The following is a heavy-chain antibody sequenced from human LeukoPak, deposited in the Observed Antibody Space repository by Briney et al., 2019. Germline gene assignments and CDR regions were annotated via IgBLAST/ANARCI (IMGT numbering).Heavy chain of an antibody. V-gene: IGHV4-59*01. CDR2: VYYRGST. CDR1: GGSMNTYY. Sequence: SETLSLTCTVSGGSMNTYYWSWLRQPPGKGLEWIGYVYYRGSTNYSPSLKSRVTISADTPKNQFSLKLISVTAADTAVYFCARPYSSGWSSDAFDIWGQGTMVTVSS. J-gene: IGHJ3*02. D-gene: IGHD6-19*01. CDR3: ARPYSSGWSSDAFDI.